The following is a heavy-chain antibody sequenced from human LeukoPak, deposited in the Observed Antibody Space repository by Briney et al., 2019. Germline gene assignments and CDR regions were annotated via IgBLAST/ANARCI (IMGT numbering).Heavy chain of an antibody. CDR2: ITHSGST. CDR1: GGSISSYY. V-gene: IGHV4-34*01. CDR3: ARGPPQTYFHGNGYYYFDY. J-gene: IGHJ4*02. Sequence: SETLSLTCTVSGGSISSYYWGWFRRPPGKGLGGMGEITHSGSTNYNPSLKSRVIISTDTSNNQFSLKLSSVTAADTAVYYCARGPPQTYFHGNGYYYFDYWGQGTLVTVSS. D-gene: IGHD3-22*01.